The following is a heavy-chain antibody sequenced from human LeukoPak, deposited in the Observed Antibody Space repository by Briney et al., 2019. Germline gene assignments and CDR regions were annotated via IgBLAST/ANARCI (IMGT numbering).Heavy chain of an antibody. J-gene: IGHJ3*02. CDR2: IYPGDSDT. Sequence: GASLQNSCKGSGSIFTSYWIGWVRPLPGKGLEWMGIIYPGDSDTRYSPSFQGQVTISAHKSISTAYLQWSSLKASDTAMYYCARPSGDSSSWFRHDAFDIWGQGTMVTVSS. D-gene: IGHD6-13*01. CDR3: ARPSGDSSSWFRHDAFDI. V-gene: IGHV5-51*01. CDR1: GSIFTSYW.